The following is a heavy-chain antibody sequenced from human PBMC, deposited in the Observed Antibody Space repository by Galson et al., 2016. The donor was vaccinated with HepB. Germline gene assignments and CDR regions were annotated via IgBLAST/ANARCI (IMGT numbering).Heavy chain of an antibody. CDR2: IWYDGSNK. V-gene: IGHV3-33*01. CDR3: TRPMYDTTGSASGNFDY. CDR1: GFTFSDFG. Sequence: SLRLSCAASGFTFSDFGMHWVRQAPGKGLEWVALIWYDGSNKHYADSVKGRFTISRDNSKNTLYLQMNSLTAEDTAIYYCTRPMYDTTGSASGNFDYWGQGTLVTVSS. J-gene: IGHJ4*02. D-gene: IGHD3-22*01.